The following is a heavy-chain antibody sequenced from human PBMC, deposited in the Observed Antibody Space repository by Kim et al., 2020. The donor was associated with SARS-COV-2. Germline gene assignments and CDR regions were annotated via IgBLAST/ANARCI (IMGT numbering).Heavy chain of an antibody. V-gene: IGHV4-59*01. D-gene: IGHD6-25*01. J-gene: IGHJ5*02. CDR3: ARCGKTYSSAGWFDP. Sequence: PSLKRRVTISGDTSKNQFSLKLSSVTAADTAVDYCARCGKTYSSAGWFDPWGQGTLVTVSS.